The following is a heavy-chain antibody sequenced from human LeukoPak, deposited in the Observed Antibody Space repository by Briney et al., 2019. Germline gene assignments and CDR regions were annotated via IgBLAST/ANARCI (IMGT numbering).Heavy chain of an antibody. CDR3: ARPMRGDGYNFQYFQH. CDR1: GYTFTGYY. V-gene: IGHV1-2*06. J-gene: IGHJ1*01. D-gene: IGHD5-24*01. CDR2: INPNSGGT. Sequence: ASVKVSCKASGYTFTGYYMHWVRQAPGQGLEWMGRINPNSGGTNYAQKFQGRVTMTRDTSISTAYMELSRRRSDDTAVYYCARPMRGDGYNFQYFQHWGQGTLVTVSS.